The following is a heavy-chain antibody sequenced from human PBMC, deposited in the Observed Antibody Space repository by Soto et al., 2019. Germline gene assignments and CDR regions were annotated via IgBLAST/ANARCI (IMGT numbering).Heavy chain of an antibody. Sequence: QVQLVEAGGGVVQPGRSLRLSCAASGFTFSSYAMHWVRQAPGKGLEWVAVISYDGSNKYYADSVKGRFTISRDNSKNRLYLQMHSLRPEETAAYYCARDPLPNAYCLSTFCYRLPWFDPWGQGTLVTVSS. CDR2: ISYDGSNK. J-gene: IGHJ5*02. V-gene: IGHV3-30-3*01. CDR3: ARDPLPNAYCLSTFCYRLPWFDP. CDR1: GFTFSSYA. D-gene: IGHD2-2*01.